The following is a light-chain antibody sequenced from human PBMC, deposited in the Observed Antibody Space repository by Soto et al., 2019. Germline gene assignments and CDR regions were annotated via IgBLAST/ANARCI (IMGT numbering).Light chain of an antibody. J-gene: IGKJ5*01. CDR3: QQYGTSEII. V-gene: IGKV3-20*01. CDR2: DTS. Sequence: EIVLTQSPGTLSLSPGERATLSCRASQSLSHRFIAWYQQKPGQAPRLIIYDTSSRATGIPDRFSGSGSGTDFTLTISRLEPEDVAVFYCQQYGTSEIILGQGTRLEIK. CDR1: QSLSHRF.